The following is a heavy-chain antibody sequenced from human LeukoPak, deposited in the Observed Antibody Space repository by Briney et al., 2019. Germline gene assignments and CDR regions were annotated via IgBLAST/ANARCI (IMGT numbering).Heavy chain of an antibody. Sequence: PGGSLRLSCAASGFTFSSYSMNWVRQAPGKGPGWIAYVTSSSRTIYYADSVKGRFTISRDNAKSSLYLQLDSLRAEDTAVYYCAKEEARWEWFDPWGQGTLVTVSS. D-gene: IGHD1-26*01. CDR2: VTSSSRTI. CDR1: GFTFSSYS. V-gene: IGHV3-48*01. J-gene: IGHJ5*02. CDR3: AKEEARWEWFDP.